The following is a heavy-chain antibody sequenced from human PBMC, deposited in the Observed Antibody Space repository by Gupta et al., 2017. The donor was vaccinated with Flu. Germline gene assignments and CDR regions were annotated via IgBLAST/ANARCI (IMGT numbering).Heavy chain of an antibody. CDR1: YT. CDR3: ARVRVSMIVDDAFDV. V-gene: IGHV3-21*01. D-gene: IGHD3-22*01. Sequence: YTMNWVRQAPGRGLEWVSSISTSSTYIYYAVSVKGRFTVSRDNAKNALHLQMDSLRAEDTAVYFCARVRVSMIVDDAFDVWGQGTMVTVSS. CDR2: ISTSSTYI. J-gene: IGHJ3*01.